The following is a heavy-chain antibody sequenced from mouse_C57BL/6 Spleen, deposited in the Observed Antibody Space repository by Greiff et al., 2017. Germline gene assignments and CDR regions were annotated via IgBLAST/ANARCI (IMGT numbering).Heavy chain of an antibody. J-gene: IGHJ4*01. V-gene: IGHV5-17*01. CDR3: AREVDYYAMDY. Sequence: DVMLVESGGGLVKPGGSLKLSCAASGFTFSDYGMPWVRQAPEKGLEWVAYISSGSSTIYYADTVKGRFTISRDNAKNTLFLQMTSLRSEDTAMYYCAREVDYYAMDYWGQGTSVTVSS. CDR2: ISSGSSTI. D-gene: IGHD1-3*01. CDR1: GFTFSDYG.